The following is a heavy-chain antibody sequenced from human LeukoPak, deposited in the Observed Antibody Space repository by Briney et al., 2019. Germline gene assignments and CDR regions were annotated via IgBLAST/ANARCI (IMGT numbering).Heavy chain of an antibody. J-gene: IGHJ4*02. CDR2: ISPSGDIT. Sequence: GGSLRLSCAASGFTFSNHGMNWVRQAQGQGLEGVSGISPSGDITYYADSVKGPFTISRDNSKNTLYLQMNSLRAEDTAVYYCAKRGILFRLDYWGQGTLVTVSS. D-gene: IGHD6-13*01. CDR3: AKRGILFRLDY. CDR1: GFTFSNHG. V-gene: IGHV3-23*01.